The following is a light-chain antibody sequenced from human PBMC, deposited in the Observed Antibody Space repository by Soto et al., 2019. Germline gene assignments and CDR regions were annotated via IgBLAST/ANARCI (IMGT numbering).Light chain of an antibody. CDR2: EDK. V-gene: IGLV6-57*01. J-gene: IGLJ2*01. CDR3: QSYDSSNVV. CDR1: SGSIASNY. Sequence: NFMLAQPHSVSESPGKTVTISCTRSSGSIASNYVQWYQQRPGSSPTTVIYEDKQRPSGVPDRFSGSMDSSSNSASLTISGLKTEDEADYYCQSYDSSNVVFGGGTKVTVL.